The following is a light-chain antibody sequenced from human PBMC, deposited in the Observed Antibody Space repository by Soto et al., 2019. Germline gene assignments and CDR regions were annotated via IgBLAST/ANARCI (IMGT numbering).Light chain of an antibody. Sequence: QSVLTQPPSASGAPGQRVTLSCVGGSSNVGFNAVNWYQQIPGAAPKLLMHGNSQRPSGVPDRFSGSKSGTSASLAIIGLRTEDEAHYYCAAWDDSLRGVVFGGGTKLPVL. CDR2: GNS. V-gene: IGLV1-47*02. CDR1: SSNVGFNA. CDR3: AAWDDSLRGVV. J-gene: IGLJ3*02.